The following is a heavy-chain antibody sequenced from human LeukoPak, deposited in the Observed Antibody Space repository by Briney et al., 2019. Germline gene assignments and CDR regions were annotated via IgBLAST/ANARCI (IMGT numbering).Heavy chain of an antibody. CDR3: AKAAVRGVIYPYYYYYMDV. Sequence: GGSLRLSCAASGFTFSDYGLGWVRQAPGKGLEWVSAISGSGGSTYYADSVKGRFTISRDNSKNTLYLQMNSLRAEDTAVYYCAKAAVRGVIYPYYYYYMDVWGKGTTVTVSS. V-gene: IGHV3-23*01. J-gene: IGHJ6*03. CDR2: ISGSGGST. CDR1: GFTFSDYG. D-gene: IGHD3-10*01.